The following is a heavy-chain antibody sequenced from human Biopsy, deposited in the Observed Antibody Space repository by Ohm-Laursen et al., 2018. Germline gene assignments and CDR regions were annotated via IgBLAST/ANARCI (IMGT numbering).Heavy chain of an antibody. CDR3: AADINVWNVNY. Sequence: VKVSCKVSGYTLTELSMHWVRQAPGKGLEWMGGFAPENGKTVYAQNFQARVSMTEDTSTDTAYMELRSLRSEDAAVYYCAADINVWNVNYWGQGTQVTVSS. V-gene: IGHV1-24*01. CDR1: GYTLTELS. J-gene: IGHJ4*02. D-gene: IGHD1-1*01. CDR2: FAPENGKT.